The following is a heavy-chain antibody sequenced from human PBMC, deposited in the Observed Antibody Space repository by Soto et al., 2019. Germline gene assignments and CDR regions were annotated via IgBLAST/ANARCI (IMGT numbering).Heavy chain of an antibody. Sequence: EVQLLESGGALVQPGGSLRLSCEASGFKVDSYAMRWVRQAPGKGLEWVSALSGTGDSTDYADSVKGRFTISRDDSKTPLYVQMSSLRAEDTAVDYCAKDNGNYGSGTFFLWGQGTLGTVSS. CDR2: LSGTGDST. J-gene: IGHJ4*02. D-gene: IGHD3-10*01. V-gene: IGHV3-23*01. CDR3: AKDNGNYGSGTFFL. CDR1: GFKVDSYA.